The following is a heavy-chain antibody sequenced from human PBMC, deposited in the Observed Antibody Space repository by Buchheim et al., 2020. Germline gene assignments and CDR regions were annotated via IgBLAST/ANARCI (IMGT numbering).Heavy chain of an antibody. D-gene: IGHD2-15*01. CDR2: ITSGGDTL. J-gene: IGHJ4*02. Sequence: EVRLVESGGDLVQPGGSLRLSCAASGFTFSSYEMNWVRQAPGKGLEWVSYITSGGDTLFYADSVKGRFTISRDNAKKSLYLQMNSLRAEDTAVYYCARDGVAEGLYFDYWGQGTL. CDR3: ARDGVAEGLYFDY. CDR1: GFTFSSYE. V-gene: IGHV3-48*03.